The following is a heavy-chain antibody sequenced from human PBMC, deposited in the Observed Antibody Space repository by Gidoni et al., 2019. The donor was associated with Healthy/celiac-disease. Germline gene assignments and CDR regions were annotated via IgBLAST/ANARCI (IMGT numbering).Heavy chain of an antibody. D-gene: IGHD5-12*01. Sequence: EVQLVESGGGVVRPGGSLRLSCAASGFTFDDYGMSWVCQAPGKGLEWVSGMNWNGGSTGYADSVKGRFTISRDNAKNSLYLQMNSLRAEDTALYHCARVSSGYDPHYPYYYYYYYYMDVWGKGTTVTVSS. CDR3: ARVSSGYDPHYPYYYYYYYYMDV. CDR1: GFTFDDYG. J-gene: IGHJ6*03. V-gene: IGHV3-20*01. CDR2: MNWNGGST.